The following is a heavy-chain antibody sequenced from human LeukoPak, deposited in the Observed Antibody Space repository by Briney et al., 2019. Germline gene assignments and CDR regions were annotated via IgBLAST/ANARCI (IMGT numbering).Heavy chain of an antibody. CDR3: ARRGSQLNFDY. J-gene: IGHJ4*02. D-gene: IGHD5-18*01. CDR1: RYTFTSYY. V-gene: IGHV1-46*01. Sequence: ASVKVSCKASRYTFTSYYMHWVRQAPGQGLEWMGIINPNGGSTSYAQKFQGRVTMTRDTSTSTVYMDLSSLRSEDTAVYYCARRGSQLNFDYWGQGTLVIVSS. CDR2: INPNGGST.